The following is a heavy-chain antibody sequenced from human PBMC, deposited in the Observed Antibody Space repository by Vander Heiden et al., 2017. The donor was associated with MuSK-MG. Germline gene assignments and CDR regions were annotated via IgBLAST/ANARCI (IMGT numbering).Heavy chain of an antibody. CDR3: AKNNWGYSDY. CDR1: GFPFSTNA. Sequence: EVQLLESGGGLVQPGGSLRLSCAASGFPFSTNAMTWVRQAPGKGLEWVSVITAGGDNTYYTDSVKGRFTISRDNSKNTLYLQMTSLGAEDTAVYYCAKNNWGYSDYWGQGTLVTVSS. D-gene: IGHD7-27*01. V-gene: IGHV3-23*01. CDR2: ITAGGDNT. J-gene: IGHJ4*02.